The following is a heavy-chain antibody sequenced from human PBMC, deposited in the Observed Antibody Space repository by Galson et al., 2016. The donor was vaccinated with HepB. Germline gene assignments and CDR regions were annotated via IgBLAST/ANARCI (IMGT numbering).Heavy chain of an antibody. J-gene: IGHJ4*02. D-gene: IGHD4-17*01. CDR2: MSKDGSSK. CDR1: GFIFNNYA. V-gene: IGHV3-30-3*01. Sequence: SLRLSCAASGFIFNNYAMHWVRQAPGKGLEWVAVMSKDGSSKYYADSVKGRFTISRDNSKNTLDLQMNSLRAEDTAVYYCARDFNPPPTSGEHSPDYWGQGTLLTVSS. CDR3: ARDFNPPPTSGEHSPDY.